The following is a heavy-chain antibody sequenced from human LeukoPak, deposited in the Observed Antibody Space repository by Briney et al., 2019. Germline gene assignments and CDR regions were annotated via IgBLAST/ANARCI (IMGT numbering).Heavy chain of an antibody. CDR1: GFAFSSYW. CDR2: INQDGNSQ. D-gene: IGHD2-21*01. Sequence: GGSLRLSCEASGFAFSSYWASWVRQAPGNGLEWVANINQDGNSQNYVDSVRGRFTISKDNAKNSVYLQMNSLRAEDTAVYYCARSLWPEDYWGQGILVTVSS. CDR3: ARSLWPEDY. V-gene: IGHV3-7*01. J-gene: IGHJ4*02.